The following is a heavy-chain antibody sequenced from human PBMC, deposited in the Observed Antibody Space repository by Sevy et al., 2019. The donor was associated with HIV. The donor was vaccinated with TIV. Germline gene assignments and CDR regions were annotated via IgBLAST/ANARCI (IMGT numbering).Heavy chain of an antibody. CDR2: FDPEDDET. V-gene: IGHV1-24*01. J-gene: IGHJ4*02. Sequence: ASVKVSCRVSGYTLTKLAMHWVRQAPGKGLEWMGSFDPEDDETIYAQKFQGRVMMTEDTSTGTAYMELSSLRSEDTAVYYCATTKDYYESSGSPFDSWGQGTLVTVSS. D-gene: IGHD3-22*01. CDR3: ATTKDYYESSGSPFDS. CDR1: GYTLTKLA.